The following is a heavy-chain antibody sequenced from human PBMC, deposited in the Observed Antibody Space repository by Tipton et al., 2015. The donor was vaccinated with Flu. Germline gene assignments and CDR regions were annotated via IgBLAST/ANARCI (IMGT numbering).Heavy chain of an antibody. D-gene: IGHD6-19*01. Sequence: TLSLTCTVSGGSVSSSRYYWGWIRQPPGKGLEWIGNVYYSGSTHYNPSLKSRLTISIDTSKNQFALRLTSVTAADTAVYYCARIAVAFDYWGQGTLVSVSS. J-gene: IGHJ4*02. CDR2: VYYSGST. CDR1: GGSVSSSRYY. V-gene: IGHV4-39*01. CDR3: ARIAVAFDY.